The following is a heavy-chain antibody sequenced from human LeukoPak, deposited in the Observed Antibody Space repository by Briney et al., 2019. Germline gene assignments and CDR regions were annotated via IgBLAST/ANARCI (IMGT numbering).Heavy chain of an antibody. CDR2: ISSSSSYT. CDR1: GFTFSDYY. V-gene: IGHV3-11*06. D-gene: IGHD6-13*01. Sequence: GGSLRLSCAASGFTFSDYYMSWIRQAPGKGLEWVSYISSSSSYTNYADSVKGRFTISRDNAKNSLYLQMNSLRAEDTAVYYCARDGGAAAGTFEYYFDYWGQGTLATVSS. J-gene: IGHJ4*02. CDR3: ARDGGAAAGTFEYYFDY.